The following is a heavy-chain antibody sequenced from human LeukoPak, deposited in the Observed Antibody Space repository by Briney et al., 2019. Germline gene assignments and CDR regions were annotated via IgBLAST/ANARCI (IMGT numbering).Heavy chain of an antibody. D-gene: IGHD3-22*01. CDR1: GGSITNYY. V-gene: IGHV4-59*01. CDR3: ARGGGYFLIDAFDI. J-gene: IGHJ3*02. Sequence: PSETLSLTCTVSGGSITNYYWSWIRQPPGKGLEWIGYIHYSGSTKYKSSLKSRVTISVDTSKNQFSLKLNSVTAADTAVYYCARGGGYFLIDAFDIWGLGTMVTVSS. CDR2: IHYSGST.